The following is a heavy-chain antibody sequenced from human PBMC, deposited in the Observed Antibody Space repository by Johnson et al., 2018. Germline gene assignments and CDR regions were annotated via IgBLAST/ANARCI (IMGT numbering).Heavy chain of an antibody. CDR1: GFIFGDYS. D-gene: IGHD3-16*01. Sequence: VQLVESGGGLVKPGGSLKVSCVASGFIFGDYSMNWVRQAPGKGLEWVSSISASSNYIYYTDSVKGRFTISRDNAKNSLYLQMSSLRAEETAVSYCARDRLQAGGEYFQPCGRGTLVTVSA. J-gene: IGHJ1*01. CDR2: ISASSNYI. V-gene: IGHV3-21*01. CDR3: ARDRLQAGGEYFQP.